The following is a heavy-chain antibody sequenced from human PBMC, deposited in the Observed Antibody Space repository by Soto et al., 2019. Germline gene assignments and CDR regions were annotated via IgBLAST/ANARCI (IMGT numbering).Heavy chain of an antibody. J-gene: IGHJ2*01. CDR3: ASPVWGGDCYSDGWYFDL. CDR2: ISYDGSNK. CDR1: GFTFSSYA. D-gene: IGHD2-21*02. V-gene: IGHV3-30-3*01. Sequence: QVQLVESGGGVVQPGRSLRLSCAASGFTFSSYAMHWVRQAPGKGLEWVAVISYDGSNKYYADSVKGRFTISRDNSNNTRYLQMSSLRAEDTAVYDCASPVWGGDCYSDGWYFDLWGRGDLV.